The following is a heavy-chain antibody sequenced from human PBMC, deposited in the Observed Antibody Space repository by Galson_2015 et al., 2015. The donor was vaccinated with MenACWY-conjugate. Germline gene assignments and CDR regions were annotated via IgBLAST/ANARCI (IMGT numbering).Heavy chain of an antibody. D-gene: IGHD3-3*01. CDR1: GFTFSNYW. Sequence: SLRLSCAASGFTFSNYWMTWVRQAPGKGLEWVANIKKQDGSEKYYVDSVKGRFTLSRDNAKNLLYLQMNSLRAEDTAVYYCARGGVTILGVVLYGMDVWGQGTTVTVSS. V-gene: IGHV3-7*01. J-gene: IGHJ6*02. CDR2: IKKQDGSEK. CDR3: ARGGVTILGVVLYGMDV.